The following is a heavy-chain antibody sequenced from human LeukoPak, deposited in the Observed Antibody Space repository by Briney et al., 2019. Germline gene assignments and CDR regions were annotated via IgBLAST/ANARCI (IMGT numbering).Heavy chain of an antibody. Sequence: GWSLRLSCAASGFTFRDYYMSWIRQAPGKGLEWVSYISSSSSYTNYADSVKGRFTISRDNAKNSLYLRMNSLRAEDTAVYYCAREYDSSGTNQVFGYWGQGTLVTVSS. CDR3: AREYDSSGTNQVFGY. V-gene: IGHV3-11*05. CDR1: GFTFRDYY. D-gene: IGHD3-22*01. CDR2: ISSSSSYT. J-gene: IGHJ4*02.